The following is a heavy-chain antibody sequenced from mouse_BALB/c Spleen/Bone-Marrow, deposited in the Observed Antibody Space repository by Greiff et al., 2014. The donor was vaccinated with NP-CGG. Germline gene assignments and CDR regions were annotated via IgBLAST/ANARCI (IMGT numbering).Heavy chain of an antibody. CDR3: ASSRTGTYFDY. J-gene: IGHJ2*01. CDR2: INPSTGYT. V-gene: IGHV1-7*01. Sequence: QVQLQQSGAELAKPGASVKMSCKASGYTFTSYWMHWVKQRPGQGLEWIGYINPSTGYTEYNQKFKDKATLTADKSSSTAYMQLSSLTSEDSAVYYCASSRTGTYFDYWGQGTTLTVSS. D-gene: IGHD4-1*01. CDR1: GYTFTSYW.